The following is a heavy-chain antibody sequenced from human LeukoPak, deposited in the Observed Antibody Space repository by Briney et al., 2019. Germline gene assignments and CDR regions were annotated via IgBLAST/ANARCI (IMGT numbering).Heavy chain of an antibody. V-gene: IGHV1-46*01. CDR3: AREHCSSTSCYSEYFQH. D-gene: IGHD2-2*01. CDR1: GYTFTSYY. J-gene: IGHJ1*01. CDR2: INPSGGST. Sequence: ASVKVSCKASGYTFTSYYMHWVRQAPGQGLEWMGIINPSGGSTSYAQKFQGGVTMTRDTSTSTVYMELSSLRSEDTAVYYCAREHCSSTSCYSEYFQHWGQGTLVTVSS.